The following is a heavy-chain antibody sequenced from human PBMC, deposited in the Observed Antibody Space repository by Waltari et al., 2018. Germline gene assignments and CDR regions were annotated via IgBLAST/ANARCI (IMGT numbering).Heavy chain of an antibody. CDR2: IYYSGST. V-gene: IGHV4-59*01. J-gene: IGHJ3*02. CDR3: ARGAGVAATYHDAFDI. CDR1: GGPISSYY. Sequence: QVQLQESGPGLVKPSETLSLTCTVSGGPISSYYWRWIRQPPGKGLEWIGYIYYSGSTNYNPSLKSRVTISVDTSKNQFSLKLSSVTAADTAVYYCARGAGVAATYHDAFDIWGQGTMVTVSS. D-gene: IGHD2-15*01.